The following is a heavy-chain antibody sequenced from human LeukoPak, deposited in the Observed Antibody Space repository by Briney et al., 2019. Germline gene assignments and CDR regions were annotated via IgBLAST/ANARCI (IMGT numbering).Heavy chain of an antibody. CDR3: VRDGDDFNFDY. J-gene: IGHJ4*02. V-gene: IGHV3-74*01. CDR1: GFTFGAHW. D-gene: IGHD5-24*01. Sequence: GGSLRLSCAASGFTFGAHWMNWVRQAPGKGLVWVSRINGDGSSTAYADSVYGRFTVSRDNAKNTLYLHMHSLRAEDTAVYYCVRDGDDFNFDYWGQGSLVTVSS. CDR2: INGDGSST.